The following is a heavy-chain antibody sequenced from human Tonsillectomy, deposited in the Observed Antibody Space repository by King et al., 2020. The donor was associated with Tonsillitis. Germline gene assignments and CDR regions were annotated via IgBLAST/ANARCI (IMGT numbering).Heavy chain of an antibody. V-gene: IGHV3-33*08. Sequence: VQLVESGGGVVQPGRSLRLSCAASGFTFSSYGRHWVRQAPCKGLECGAVRWYDGSNKYYAASVKGRFTISRDNSKNTLYLQMNSLRAEDTAVYYCAGDHPQAHDAFDIWGQGTMVTVSS. CDR2: RWYDGSNK. CDR3: AGDHPQAHDAFDI. J-gene: IGHJ3*02. CDR1: GFTFSSYG.